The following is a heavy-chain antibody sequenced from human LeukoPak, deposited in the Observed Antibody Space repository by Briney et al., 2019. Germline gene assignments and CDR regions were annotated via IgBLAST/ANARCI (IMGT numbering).Heavy chain of an antibody. D-gene: IGHD2-21*02. Sequence: GGSLRLSCAASGFTFSSYWMSWVRQAPGKGLEWVANIKQDGSEKYYVDSVKGRFTISRDNAKNSLYLQMNSLRAEDTAVYSWARDDPPGAYCGGDCYSSAFGYWGQGTLVTVSS. CDR3: ARDDPPGAYCGGDCYSSAFGY. J-gene: IGHJ4*02. CDR2: IKQDGSEK. CDR1: GFTFSSYW. V-gene: IGHV3-7*01.